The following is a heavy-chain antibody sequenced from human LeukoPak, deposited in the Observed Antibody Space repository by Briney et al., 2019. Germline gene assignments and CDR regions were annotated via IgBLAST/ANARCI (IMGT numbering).Heavy chain of an antibody. V-gene: IGHV3-7*01. CDR2: IRHDRDER. Sequence: GGSLRLSCAASGFNFSNYAMNWVRQAPGQGLEWVANIRHDRDERFYVDSVKGRFTISRDNAKNSVFLQMNSLRAEDTAVYYCARGGSRGSFWGQGILVTVSS. D-gene: IGHD1-26*01. CDR1: GFNFSNYA. J-gene: IGHJ4*02. CDR3: ARGGSRGSF.